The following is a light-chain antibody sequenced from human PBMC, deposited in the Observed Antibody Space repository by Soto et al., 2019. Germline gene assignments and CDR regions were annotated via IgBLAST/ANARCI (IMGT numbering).Light chain of an antibody. J-gene: IGKJ1*01. Sequence: PGERATLSCRASQSVSSYLXXYXXKXGXXXRXXXYDASTRATGIPARFSGSGYGTEFTLTINSLQSEDFAVYYCQQYNSWPETFGQGTKVDIK. V-gene: IGKV3D-15*01. CDR3: QQYNSWPET. CDR2: DAS. CDR1: QSVSSY.